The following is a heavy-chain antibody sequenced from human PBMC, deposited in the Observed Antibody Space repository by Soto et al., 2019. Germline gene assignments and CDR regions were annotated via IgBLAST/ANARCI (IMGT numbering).Heavy chain of an antibody. J-gene: IGHJ6*01. CDR2: ISSSSSYI. D-gene: IGHD3-10*01. CDR3: ARDREEYYGSGSYRYYYYGMDV. CDR1: GFTFSSYS. V-gene: IGHV3-21*01. Sequence: EVQLVESGGGLVKPGGSLRLSCAASGFTFSSYSMNWVRQAPGKGLEWVSSISSSSSYIYYADSVKGRFTISRDNAKNSLYLQMNSLRAEDTAVYYCARDREEYYGSGSYRYYYYGMDVW.